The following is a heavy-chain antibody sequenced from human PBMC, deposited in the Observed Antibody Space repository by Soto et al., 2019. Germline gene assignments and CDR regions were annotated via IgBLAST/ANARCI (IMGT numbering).Heavy chain of an antibody. D-gene: IGHD3-10*01. CDR3: AKDGGSYYIGYYYYGMDV. Sequence: GGSLRLSCAASGFTFDDYTMHWVRQAPGKGLEWVSLISWDGGSTYYEDSVKGRFTISRDNSKNSLYLQMNSLRTEDTALYYCAKDGGSYYIGYYYYGMDVWGQGTTVTVSS. J-gene: IGHJ6*02. V-gene: IGHV3-43*01. CDR1: GFTFDDYT. CDR2: ISWDGGST.